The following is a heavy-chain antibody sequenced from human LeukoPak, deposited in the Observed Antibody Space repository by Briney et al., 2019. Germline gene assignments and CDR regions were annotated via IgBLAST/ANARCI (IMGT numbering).Heavy chain of an antibody. J-gene: IGHJ6*03. D-gene: IGHD3-9*01. Sequence: GGSLRLSCAASGFTFSSYAMTWVRQAPGKGLEWVSSISSSSSYIYYADSVKGRFTISRDNAKNSLYLQMNSLRAEDTAVYYCARWGDILTGYSPYYYYMDVWGKGTTVTVSS. V-gene: IGHV3-21*01. CDR3: ARWGDILTGYSPYYYYMDV. CDR2: ISSSSSYI. CDR1: GFTFSSYA.